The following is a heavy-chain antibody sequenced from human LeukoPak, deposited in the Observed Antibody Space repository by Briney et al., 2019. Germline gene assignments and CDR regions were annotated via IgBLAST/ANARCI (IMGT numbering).Heavy chain of an antibody. CDR1: GYSISSGYY. V-gene: IGHV4-38-2*02. CDR2: IYHSGST. CDR3: ARVSDTAMAYDY. J-gene: IGHJ4*02. D-gene: IGHD5-18*01. Sequence: KPSETLSLTCTVSGYSISSGYYWGWIRQPPGKGLEWIGSIYHSGSTYYNPSLKSRVTISVDTSKNQFSLKLSSVTAADTAVYYCARVSDTAMAYDYWGQGTLVTVSS.